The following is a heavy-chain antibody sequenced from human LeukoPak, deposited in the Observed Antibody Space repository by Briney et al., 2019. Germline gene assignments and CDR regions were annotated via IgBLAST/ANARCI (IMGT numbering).Heavy chain of an antibody. CDR3: ARGVRIAVAGYIDY. D-gene: IGHD6-19*01. V-gene: IGHV3-23*01. Sequence: GGSLRLSCAASGFTFSSYAMSWVRQAPGKGLECISGFSGSGGSTYYADSVKGRFTISRDNSKNTLYLQMNSLRAEDTAVYYCARGVRIAVAGYIDYWGQGTLVTVSS. CDR1: GFTFSSYA. J-gene: IGHJ4*02. CDR2: FSGSGGST.